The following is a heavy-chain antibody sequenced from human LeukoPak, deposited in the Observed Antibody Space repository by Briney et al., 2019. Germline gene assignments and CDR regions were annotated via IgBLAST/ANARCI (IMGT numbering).Heavy chain of an antibody. Sequence: PSETLSLTCTVSGGSISSYYWSWIRQPPGKGLEWIGEINHSGSTNYNPSLKSRVTISVDTSKNQFSLKLSSVTAADTAVYYCARASHDYGDYSHFDYWGQGTLVTVSS. D-gene: IGHD4-17*01. V-gene: IGHV4-34*01. CDR2: INHSGST. J-gene: IGHJ4*02. CDR3: ARASHDYGDYSHFDY. CDR1: GGSISSYY.